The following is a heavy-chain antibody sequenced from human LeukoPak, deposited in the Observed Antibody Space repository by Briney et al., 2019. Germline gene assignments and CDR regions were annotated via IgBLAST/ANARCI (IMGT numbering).Heavy chain of an antibody. Sequence: GGSLRLSCAASGFTFSSYAMSWVRQAPGKGLEWVSAISGSGGSTYYADSVKGRFTISRDNSKNTLYLQMNSLRAEDTAVYYCAKENIGIMVRGVSYFDYWGQGTLVIVSS. J-gene: IGHJ4*02. CDR1: GFTFSSYA. V-gene: IGHV3-23*01. CDR3: AKENIGIMVRGVSYFDY. CDR2: ISGSGGST. D-gene: IGHD3-10*01.